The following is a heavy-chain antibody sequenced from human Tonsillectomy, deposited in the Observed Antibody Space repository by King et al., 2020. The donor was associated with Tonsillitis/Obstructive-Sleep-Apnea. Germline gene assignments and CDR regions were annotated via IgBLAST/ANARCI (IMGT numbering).Heavy chain of an antibody. CDR3: ARGGGGYYDSSGYKDY. CDR2: ISYDGSNK. Sequence: HVQLVESGGGVVQPGRSLRLSCAASGFTFSSYAMHWVRQAPGKGLEWVAVISYDGSNKYYADSVKGRFTISRDNSKNTLYLQMNSLRAEDTAVYYCARGGGGYYDSSGYKDYWGQGTLVTVSS. J-gene: IGHJ4*02. CDR1: GFTFSSYA. D-gene: IGHD3-22*01. V-gene: IGHV3-30*04.